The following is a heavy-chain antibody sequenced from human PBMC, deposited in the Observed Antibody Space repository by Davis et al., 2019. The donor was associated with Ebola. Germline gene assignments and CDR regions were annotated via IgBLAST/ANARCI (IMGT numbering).Heavy chain of an antibody. CDR2: INPSGGNT. D-gene: IGHD3-22*01. V-gene: IGHV1-46*01. J-gene: IGHJ3*02. CDR3: ARHDTMIVDAFDI. Sequence: AASVKVSCKASGYTFTSHYMHWVRQAPGQGLEWMGIINPSGGNTSYAQKFQGRVTMTRDTSTSTVHMELSSLRSEDTAVYYCARHDTMIVDAFDIWGQGTMVTVSS. CDR1: GYTFTSHY.